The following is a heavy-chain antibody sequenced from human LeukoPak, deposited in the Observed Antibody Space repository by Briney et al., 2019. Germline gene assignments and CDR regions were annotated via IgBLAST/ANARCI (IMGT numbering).Heavy chain of an antibody. CDR3: ARYSGSYESAFDI. Sequence: PSETLSLTCIVSGGSISSSNYYWGWIRQSPGKGLEWIGSIYSRGSTYYNPSLKSRVIVSSDMSKNQFSLMLNSVTAADTAVYYCARYSGSYESAFDIWGQGTMVTVSS. V-gene: IGHV4-39*07. J-gene: IGHJ3*02. CDR1: GGSISSSNYY. D-gene: IGHD1-26*01. CDR2: IYSRGST.